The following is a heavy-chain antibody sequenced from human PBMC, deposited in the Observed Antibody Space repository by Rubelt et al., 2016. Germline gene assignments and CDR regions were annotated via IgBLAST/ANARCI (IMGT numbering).Heavy chain of an antibody. CDR1: GGSISSSSYY. CDR2: IYYSGST. J-gene: IGHJ4*02. Sequence: QLQLQESGPGLVKPSETLSLTCTVSGGSISSSSYYWGWIRQPPGKGLEWIGSIYYSGSTYYNPSLKSRVTISVDTSKNQFSLKLSSVTAADTAVYYCAKAPPVYFGWLLFQGLGSYYFDYWGQGTLVTVSS. D-gene: IGHD3-9*01. CDR3: AKAPPVYFGWLLFQGLGSYYFDY. V-gene: IGHV4-39*01.